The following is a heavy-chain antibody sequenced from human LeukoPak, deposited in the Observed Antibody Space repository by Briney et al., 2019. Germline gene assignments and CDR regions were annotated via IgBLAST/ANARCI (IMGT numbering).Heavy chain of an antibody. CDR1: AGSISSSY. V-gene: IGHV4-59*01. D-gene: IGHD2-21*01. CDR2: IYYNGHT. Sequence: TSETLSLTCTVSAGSISSSYWSWIRQLPGKGLESIGYIYYNGHTNYNPSLKSRVTISVDTSKNQFTLKLSSVTAADTAVYYCATILPVNYYMDVWGKGTTVTV. J-gene: IGHJ6*03. CDR3: ATILPVNYYMDV.